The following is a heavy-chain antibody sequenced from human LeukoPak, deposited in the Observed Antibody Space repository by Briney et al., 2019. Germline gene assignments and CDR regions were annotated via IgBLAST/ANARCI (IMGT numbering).Heavy chain of an antibody. CDR3: AKDYSYGSGTSDAFDI. Sequence: GGSLRLSCAASGFTFDDYAMHWVRQAPGKGLEWVSGISWNSGSIGYADSVKGRSTISRDNAKNSLYLQMNSLRAEDTALYYCAKDYSYGSGTSDAFDIWGQGTMVTVSS. J-gene: IGHJ3*02. D-gene: IGHD3-10*01. V-gene: IGHV3-9*01. CDR1: GFTFDDYA. CDR2: ISWNSGSI.